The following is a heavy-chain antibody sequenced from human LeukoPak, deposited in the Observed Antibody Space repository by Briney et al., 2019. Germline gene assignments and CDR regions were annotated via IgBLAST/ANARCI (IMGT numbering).Heavy chain of an antibody. V-gene: IGHV3-48*01. Sequence: GGSLRLSCAASGFPLSIYSINWGRQAPGKGLEWVSYINIDSITVNYAGSVKGRFTISRDNAKNSLYLQMNSLRAEDTAVYYCSTAKFDNWGQGTLVTVSS. J-gene: IGHJ4*02. CDR2: INIDSITV. CDR1: GFPLSIYS. CDR3: STAKFDN.